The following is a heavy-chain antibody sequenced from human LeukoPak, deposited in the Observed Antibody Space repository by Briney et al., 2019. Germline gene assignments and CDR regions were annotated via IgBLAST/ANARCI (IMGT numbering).Heavy chain of an antibody. CDR1: GGTFSNYA. CDR2: IITNFGTT. CDR3: ARDQEGFDY. Sequence: SVKVSCKASGGTFSNYAISWVRQAPGQGLEWMGGIITNFGTTNYAQKYQGRVTITADESTSTVHMELSGLRSEDTAVYYCARDQEGFDYWGQGTLVTVSS. J-gene: IGHJ4*02. V-gene: IGHV1-69*13.